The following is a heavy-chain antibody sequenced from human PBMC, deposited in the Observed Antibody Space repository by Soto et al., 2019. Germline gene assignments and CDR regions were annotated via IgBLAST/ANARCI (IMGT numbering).Heavy chain of an antibody. CDR3: AKWGGYYPYYHEMDV. CDR1: GFSFGGYA. V-gene: IGHV3-23*01. CDR2: ISGGGTST. Sequence: QTGGSLRLSCAASGFSFGGYAMSWVRQAPGKGLGWVSGISGGGTSTYYADSVKGRFTISRDSSMVYLQMNSLRAEDTAVYYCAKWGGYYPYYHEMDVWGQGTTVTVSS. D-gene: IGHD1-26*01. J-gene: IGHJ6*02.